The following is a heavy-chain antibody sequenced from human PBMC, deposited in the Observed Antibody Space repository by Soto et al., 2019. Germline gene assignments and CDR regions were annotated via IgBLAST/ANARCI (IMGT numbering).Heavy chain of an antibody. CDR1: GFIVSSYA. Sequence: SLRLSCAASGFIVSSYAMSWVRQAPGKGLEWVSTLTGGSDVTNYADSVKGRCTISRDNSKNTLYLQINSLRPEDTAVYYCARDLHMAVAGTLGYWGQGALVTVSS. D-gene: IGHD6-19*01. V-gene: IGHV3-23*01. J-gene: IGHJ4*02. CDR3: ARDLHMAVAGTLGY. CDR2: LTGGSDVT.